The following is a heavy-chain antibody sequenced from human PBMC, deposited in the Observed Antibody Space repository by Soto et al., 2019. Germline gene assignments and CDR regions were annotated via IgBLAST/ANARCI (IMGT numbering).Heavy chain of an antibody. CDR1: GFTFSSYW. D-gene: IGHD1-26*01. J-gene: IGHJ6*02. CDR2: INSDGSST. CDR3: ARVGAATENYYYGMDV. Sequence: QPGGSLRLSCAASGFTFSSYWMHWVRQAPGKGLVWVSRINSDGSSTSYADSVKGRFTISRDNAKNTLYLQMNSLRAEDTAVYYCARVGAATENYYYGMDVWGQGTTVTVSS. V-gene: IGHV3-74*01.